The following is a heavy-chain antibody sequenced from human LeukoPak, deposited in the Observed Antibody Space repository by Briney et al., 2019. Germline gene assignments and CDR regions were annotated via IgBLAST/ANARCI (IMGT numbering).Heavy chain of an antibody. J-gene: IGHJ3*02. CDR3: ARGARDYDFWSGYSAFDI. CDR2: INHSGST. V-gene: IGHV4-34*01. D-gene: IGHD3-3*01. CDR1: GFTFSNAW. Sequence: GSLRLSCAASGFTFSNAWMSWIRQPPGKGLEWIGEINHSGSTNYNPSLKSRVTISVDTSKNQFSLKLSSVTAADTAVYYCARGARDYDFWSGYSAFDIWGQGTMVTVSS.